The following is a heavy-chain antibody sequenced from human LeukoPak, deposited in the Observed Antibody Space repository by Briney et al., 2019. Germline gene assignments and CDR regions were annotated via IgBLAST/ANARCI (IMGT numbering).Heavy chain of an antibody. CDR1: GFTFSSYA. CDR3: ARAKDYGGNLDY. V-gene: IGHV3-23*01. Sequence: GSLRLSCAASGFTFSSYAMSWVRQAPGKGLEWVSAISGSGGSTYYADSVKGRFTISRDNAKNSLYLQMNSLRAEDTAVYYCARAKDYGGNLDYWGQGTLVTVSS. J-gene: IGHJ4*02. D-gene: IGHD4-23*01. CDR2: ISGSGGST.